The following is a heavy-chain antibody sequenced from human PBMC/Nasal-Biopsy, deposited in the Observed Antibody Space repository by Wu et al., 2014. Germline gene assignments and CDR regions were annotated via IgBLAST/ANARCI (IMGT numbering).Heavy chain of an antibody. J-gene: IGHJ2*01. CDR1: FNSIG. D-gene: IGHD6-19*01. CDR3: ARDGYSSGWHGGTALLG. CDR2: ISAYNGT. V-gene: IGHV1-18*01. Sequence: FNSIGLIWVRQAPGQGLEWMGWISAYNGTQIAQKFQGRLTLTTDTSTTTAFMELKSLRPDDSAVYYCARDGYSSGWHGGTALLGWGRGTLVTVSS.